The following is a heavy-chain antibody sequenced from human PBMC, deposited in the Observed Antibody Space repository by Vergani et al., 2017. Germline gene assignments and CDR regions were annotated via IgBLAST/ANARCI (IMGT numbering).Heavy chain of an antibody. Sequence: EVQLVESGGGLVQPGRSLRLSCAASGFTFDDYAMHWVRQAPGKGLEWVSGINWNSDSIAYADSVKGRFTISRDNAKNSLYLQMTSLRVEDTAVYYCGKSIGGYFSMDGVDVWGQGTTVTVSS. D-gene: IGHD3-22*01. V-gene: IGHV3-9*01. CDR1: GFTFDDYA. CDR2: INWNSDSI. CDR3: GKSIGGYFSMDGVDV. J-gene: IGHJ6*02.